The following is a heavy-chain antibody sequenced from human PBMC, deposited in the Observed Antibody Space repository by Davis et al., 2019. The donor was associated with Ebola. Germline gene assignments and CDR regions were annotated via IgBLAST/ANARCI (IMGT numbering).Heavy chain of an antibody. CDR3: ARETVTTIYYYGMDV. V-gene: IGHV4-59*12. J-gene: IGHJ6*02. CDR1: GGSISSYY. CDR2: IYYSGST. D-gene: IGHD4-17*01. Sequence: GSLRLSCTVSGGSISSYYWSWIRQPPGKGLEWIGYIYYSGSTNYNPSLKSRVTISVDKSKNQFSLKLSSVTAADTAVYYCARETVTTIYYYGMDVWGQGTTVTVSS.